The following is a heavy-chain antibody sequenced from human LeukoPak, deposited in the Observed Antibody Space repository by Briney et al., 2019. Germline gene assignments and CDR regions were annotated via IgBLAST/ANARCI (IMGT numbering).Heavy chain of an antibody. Sequence: SETLSLTCTVSGGSISSYYWSWIRQPPGKGLEWIGYIYYSGSTNYNPSLKSRVTISVDTPKNQFSLKLSSVTAADTAVYYCARFEQYSSGWYYFDYWGQGTLVTVSS. CDR1: GGSISSYY. V-gene: IGHV4-59*08. D-gene: IGHD6-19*01. J-gene: IGHJ4*02. CDR2: IYYSGST. CDR3: ARFEQYSSGWYYFDY.